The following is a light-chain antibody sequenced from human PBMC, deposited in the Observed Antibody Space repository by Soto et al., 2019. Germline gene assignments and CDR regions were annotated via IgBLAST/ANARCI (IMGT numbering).Light chain of an antibody. Sequence: QSALTQPRSVSGSPGQSVTISCTGTSSDVGGYNYVSWYQQHPGKAPKFMIYDVSKRPSGVPDRFSGSKSGNTASLTISGLQAEDEADYSCCSYAGSYTVYVFGTGTKLTVL. CDR1: SSDVGGYNY. V-gene: IGLV2-11*01. CDR2: DVS. J-gene: IGLJ1*01. CDR3: CSYAGSYTVYV.